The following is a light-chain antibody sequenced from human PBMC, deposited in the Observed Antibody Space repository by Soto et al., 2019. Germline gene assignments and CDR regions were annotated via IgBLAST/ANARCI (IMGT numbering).Light chain of an antibody. J-gene: IGKJ1*01. CDR1: QSVSSD. V-gene: IGKV3-15*01. Sequence: EIVMTQSPATLSVSPGERATLSCRASQSVSSDLAWYHQKPGQAPRLLIYGASTRATGIPARFSGSGSGTEFTLTISSLQSEDFAVYYRQQYNNWPPVTFGQGTKVDIK. CDR3: QQYNNWPPVT. CDR2: GAS.